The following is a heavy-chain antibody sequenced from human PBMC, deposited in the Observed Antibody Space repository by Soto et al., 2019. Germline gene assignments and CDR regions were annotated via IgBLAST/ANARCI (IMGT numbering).Heavy chain of an antibody. V-gene: IGHV3-30-3*01. CDR3: AGDWSNYVRSYYGMDV. J-gene: IGHJ6*02. D-gene: IGHD4-4*01. CDR1: GFTFSNYA. CDR2: ISYDGSNK. Sequence: QVQLVESGGGVVQPGRSLRLSCAASGFTFSNYAMHWVRQAPGKGLEWVAVISYDGSNKYYADSVKGRFTISRDNSKNTLYLQMNSLRAEDTAVYYCAGDWSNYVRSYYGMDVWGQGNTVTVSS.